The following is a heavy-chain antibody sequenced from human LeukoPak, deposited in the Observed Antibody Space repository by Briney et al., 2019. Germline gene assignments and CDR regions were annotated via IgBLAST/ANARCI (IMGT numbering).Heavy chain of an antibody. V-gene: IGHV3-9*01. CDR2: ISWNSGSI. CDR3: ARGIAAAGTGDY. D-gene: IGHD6-13*01. Sequence: GRSLRLSCAASGFRFDDYAMPWVRHAPGEGLEWVSGISWNSGSIDYADSVKGRFTISRDNAKNSLYLQMNSLRAEDTAVYYCARGIAAAGTGDYWGQGTLVTVSS. J-gene: IGHJ4*02. CDR1: GFRFDDYA.